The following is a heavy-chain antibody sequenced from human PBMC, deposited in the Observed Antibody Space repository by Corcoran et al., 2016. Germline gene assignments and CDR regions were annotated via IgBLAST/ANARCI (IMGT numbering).Heavy chain of an antibody. D-gene: IGHD3-10*01. J-gene: IGHJ4*02. Sequence: QLQLQESGPGLVKPSETLSLTCTVSGGSISSSSYYWGWIRQPPGTGLEWIGSIYYSGSTYYNPSLKSRVTISVDTSKNQFSLKLRSVTAADQAVDYCARLAVRGVRPYYFDYWGQGTLVTVYS. CDR1: GGSISSSSYY. CDR2: IYYSGST. CDR3: ARLAVRGVRPYYFDY. V-gene: IGHV4-39*07.